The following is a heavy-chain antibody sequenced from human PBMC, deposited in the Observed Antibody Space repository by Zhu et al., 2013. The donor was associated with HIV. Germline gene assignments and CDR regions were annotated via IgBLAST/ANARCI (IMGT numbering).Heavy chain of an antibody. D-gene: IGHD4-17*01. CDR2: IYYSGNT. J-gene: IGHJ5*02. CDR3: ARDWSKDGDDDNWFDP. CDR1: GGSVTSGSYY. Sequence: QVQLQESGPGLVKPSETLSLTCTVSGGSVTSGSYYWSWIRQPPGKGLEWIGYIYYSGNTKYNPSLRSRVTISLDTSKNQLSLKLTSVTAADTAVYYCARDWSKDGDDDNWFDPWGQGTLVTVSS. V-gene: IGHV4-61*01.